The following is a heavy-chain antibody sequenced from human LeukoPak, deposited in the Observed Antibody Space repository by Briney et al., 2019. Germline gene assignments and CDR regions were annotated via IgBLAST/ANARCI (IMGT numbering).Heavy chain of an antibody. Sequence: GGSLRLSCAASGFTFSSYEMNWVRQAPGKGLEWISYISSSGSSISYADSVKGRFTISRDNAKNSLNLQMNSLRAEDTAVYYCAELGITMIGGVWGKGTTVTISS. V-gene: IGHV3-48*03. CDR2: ISSSGSSI. CDR3: AELGITMIGGV. J-gene: IGHJ6*04. CDR1: GFTFSSYE. D-gene: IGHD3-10*02.